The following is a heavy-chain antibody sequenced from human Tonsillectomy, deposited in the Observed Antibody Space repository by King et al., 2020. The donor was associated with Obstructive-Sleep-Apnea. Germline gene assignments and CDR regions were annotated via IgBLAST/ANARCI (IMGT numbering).Heavy chain of an antibody. V-gene: IGHV3-21*01. D-gene: IGHD6-6*01. CDR2: ISSSSRYI. CDR1: GFTFSSYS. J-gene: IGHJ4*02. Sequence: VQLVESGGGLVKPGGSLRLSCAASGFTFSSYSMNCVRQAPGKGLEWVSSISSSSRYIYYPDSVKGRFTISRDNAKNSLYLQMNSLRAEDTAVYYCAREEDSSSSGFDYWGQGTLVTVSS. CDR3: AREEDSSSSGFDY.